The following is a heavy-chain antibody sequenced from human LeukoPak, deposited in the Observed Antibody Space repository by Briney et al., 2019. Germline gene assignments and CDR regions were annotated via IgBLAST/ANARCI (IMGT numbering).Heavy chain of an antibody. CDR1: GGSISNSY. D-gene: IGHD6-6*01. Sequence: SETLSLTCTVSGGSISNSYWSWIRQPPGKGLEWIGCIYYSVSTNYNPSLKSRVSISVDTSKNQFSLKLSSVTAADTAVYYCARDVGAARSLGYFDYWGQGTLVTVSS. CDR2: IYYSVST. J-gene: IGHJ4*02. V-gene: IGHV4-59*01. CDR3: ARDVGAARSLGYFDY.